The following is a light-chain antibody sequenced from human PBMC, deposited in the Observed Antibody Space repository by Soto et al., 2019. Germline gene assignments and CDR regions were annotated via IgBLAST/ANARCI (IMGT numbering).Light chain of an antibody. Sequence: SYELTQPLSVSVALGQTARITRGGNNTGSKNVHWYQQKPGQAPVLVIYRDSNRPSGIPERFSGSNSGNTATLAISRAQAGDEADYYCQVWDSSTNVVFGGGTKLTVL. CDR3: QVWDSSTNVV. CDR2: RDS. V-gene: IGLV3-9*01. J-gene: IGLJ2*01. CDR1: NTGSKN.